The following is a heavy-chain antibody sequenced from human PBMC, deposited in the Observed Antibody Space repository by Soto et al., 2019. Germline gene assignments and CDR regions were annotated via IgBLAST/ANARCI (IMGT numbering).Heavy chain of an antibody. D-gene: IGHD3-3*01. CDR2: ISSSGNT. CDR1: DGSISNFY. Sequence: PSETLSLTCTVSDGSISNFYWSWIRQPPGKGLEWIGYISSSGNTNYNPSLKSRVSISVDTSKNQFSLKLSSVTAADTAVYYCARDKAQTIFGVVRSDAFDIWGQGTMVTVSS. J-gene: IGHJ3*02. V-gene: IGHV4-4*08. CDR3: ARDKAQTIFGVVRSDAFDI.